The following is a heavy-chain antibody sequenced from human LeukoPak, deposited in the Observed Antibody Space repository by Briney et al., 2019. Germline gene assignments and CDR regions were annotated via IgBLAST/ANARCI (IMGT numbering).Heavy chain of an antibody. V-gene: IGHV3-33*03. CDR3: AKDDGTYRNFNF. D-gene: IGHD1-26*01. Sequence: PGGSLRLSCVASGFGFSGYGMHWVRQAPGKGLEWVAVIWFDGNKKFYGDSVKGRFTISRDNSQNTLYLQMSRLGPEDTAVYYCAKDDGTYRNFNFWGQGTMVTVSS. CDR1: GFGFSGYG. CDR2: IWFDGNKK. J-gene: IGHJ3*01.